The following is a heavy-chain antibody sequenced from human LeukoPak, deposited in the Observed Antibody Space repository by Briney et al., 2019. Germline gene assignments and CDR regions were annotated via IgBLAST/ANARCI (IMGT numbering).Heavy chain of an antibody. CDR3: ARGPYDSSGYYYF. V-gene: IGHV1-69*01. J-gene: IGHJ4*02. D-gene: IGHD3-22*01. CDR1: GGTFSSYA. Sequence: ASVTVSCKASGGTFSSYAISWVRQAPGQGLEWMGGIIPIFGTANYAQKIQGRVTITADESTSTAYMELSSLRSEDTAVYYCARGPYDSSGYYYFWGQGTLVTVSS. CDR2: IIPIFGTA.